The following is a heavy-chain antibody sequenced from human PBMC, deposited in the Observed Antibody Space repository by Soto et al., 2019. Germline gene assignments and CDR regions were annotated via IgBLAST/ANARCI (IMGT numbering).Heavy chain of an antibody. CDR1: GFTFSSYA. V-gene: IGHV3-23*01. CDR2: ISGRGGST. CDR3: AKVARWGGVVSWYLLSGY. Sequence: GESLKISCAASGFTFSSYAMSWVRQAPGKGLEWVSAISGRGGSTYYADSVKGRFTISRDNSKNTLYLQMNSLRAEDTAVYYCAKVARWGGVVSWYLLSGYWGQGTLVTVSS. J-gene: IGHJ4*02. D-gene: IGHD6-13*01.